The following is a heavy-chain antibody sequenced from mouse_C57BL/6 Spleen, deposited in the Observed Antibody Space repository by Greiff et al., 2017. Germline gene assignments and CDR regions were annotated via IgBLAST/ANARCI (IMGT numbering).Heavy chain of an antibody. V-gene: IGHV1-78*01. D-gene: IGHD2-4*01. CDR3: ARDNYDYDGTRENFDY. CDR1: GYTFTDYT. Sequence: QVQLQQSDAELVKPGASVKISCKASGYTFTDYTIHWMKQRPEQGLEWIGYIYPRDGSTKYNEKFKGKATLTADKSSSTAYMQLNSLTSEDSAVYFCARDNYDYDGTRENFDYWGQGTTLTVSS. J-gene: IGHJ2*01. CDR2: IYPRDGST.